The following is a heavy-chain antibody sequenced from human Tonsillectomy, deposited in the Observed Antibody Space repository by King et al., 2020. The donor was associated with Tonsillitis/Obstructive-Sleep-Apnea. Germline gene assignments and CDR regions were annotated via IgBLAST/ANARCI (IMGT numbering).Heavy chain of an antibody. Sequence: TLKESDPVLVKPTETLTLTCTVSGFSLSNARMGVSWIRQPPGKALEWLAHIFSNDEKSYSTSLKSRLTISKDTSKSQVVLTMTNMDPVDTATYYCARGNYDFWSGYLGAFDIWGQGTMVTVSS. J-gene: IGHJ3*02. CDR3: ARGNYDFWSGYLGAFDI. D-gene: IGHD3-3*01. V-gene: IGHV2-26*01. CDR1: GFSLSNARMG. CDR2: IFSNDEK.